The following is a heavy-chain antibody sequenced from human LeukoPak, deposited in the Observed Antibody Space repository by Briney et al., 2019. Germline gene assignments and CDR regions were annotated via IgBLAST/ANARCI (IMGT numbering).Heavy chain of an antibody. CDR1: GGSISSYS. J-gene: IGHJ5*02. D-gene: IGHD1-26*01. Sequence: SETLSLTCTVSGGSISSYSCSWIRQPPGKGLEWIGYIYYSGSTNYNPSLKSRVTISVDTSKNQFSLKLSSVTAADTAVYYCARDRGEWELLGFDPWGQGTLVTVSS. CDR3: ARDRGEWELLGFDP. V-gene: IGHV4-59*01. CDR2: IYYSGST.